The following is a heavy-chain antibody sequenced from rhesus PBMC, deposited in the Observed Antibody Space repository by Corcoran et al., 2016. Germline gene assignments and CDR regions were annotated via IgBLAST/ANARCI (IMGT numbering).Heavy chain of an antibody. Sequence: QVQLQESGPGLVKPSETLSLTCAVSGGSIRGGYAWRWVRPPPGKGLEWVWYIYISSGSTNYNPSLKNRVTISKDTSKTQFSLKLSSVTAADTAVYYCARRGSSSYGDWGQGVLVTVSS. CDR3: ARRGSSSYGD. CDR2: IYISSGST. D-gene: IGHD6-43*01. J-gene: IGHJ4*01. V-gene: IGHV4-76*01. CDR1: GGSIRGGYA.